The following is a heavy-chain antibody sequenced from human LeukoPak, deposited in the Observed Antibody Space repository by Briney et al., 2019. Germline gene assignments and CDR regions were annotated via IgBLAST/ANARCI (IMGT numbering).Heavy chain of an antibody. J-gene: IGHJ6*04. CDR3: ARSKEGGYYYYGMDV. Sequence: SETPSLTCTVSGGSISSYYWSWIRQPPGKGLEWIGYIYYSGSTNYNPSLKSRVTISVDTSKNQFSLKLSSVTAADTAVYYCARSKEGGYYYYGMDVWGKGTTVTVSS. V-gene: IGHV4-59*01. CDR1: GGSISSYY. CDR2: IYYSGST.